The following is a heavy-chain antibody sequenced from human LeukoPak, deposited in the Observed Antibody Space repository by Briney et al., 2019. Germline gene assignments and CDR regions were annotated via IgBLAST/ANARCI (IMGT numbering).Heavy chain of an antibody. CDR3: AREGYGQGYFDY. D-gene: IGHD5-18*01. J-gene: IGHJ4*02. CDR1: GGSISSHY. V-gene: IGHV4-59*11. Sequence: SETLSLTCTVSGGSISSHYWSWIRQPPGKGLEWIGYIYYSGSTDYNPSLKSRVTISVDTSKNQFSLRLSSVTAADTAVYYCAREGYGQGYFDYWGQGTLVTVSS. CDR2: IYYSGST.